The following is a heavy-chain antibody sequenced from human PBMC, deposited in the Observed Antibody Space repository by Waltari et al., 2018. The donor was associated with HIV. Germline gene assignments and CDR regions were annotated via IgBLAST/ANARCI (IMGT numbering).Heavy chain of an antibody. CDR2: VYYGGRT. Sequence: QLQESGPALVKPSETLSLSCSVSGVPLTSKNYYWGWVRQSPGKGHGWIASVYYGGRTYNNPSRKSRLSLSLDTSKNRLSLNVTSFTAADTAVYYCARHSGPYVHFFDLWGRGTLVIVTS. D-gene: IGHD3-16*01. CDR1: GVPLTSKNYY. J-gene: IGHJ2*01. V-gene: IGHV4-39*01. CDR3: ARHSGPYVHFFDL.